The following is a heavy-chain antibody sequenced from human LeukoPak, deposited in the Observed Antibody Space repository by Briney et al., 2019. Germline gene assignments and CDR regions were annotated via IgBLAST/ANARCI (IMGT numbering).Heavy chain of an antibody. CDR1: GGSLSSGDYS. J-gene: IGHJ4*02. CDR3: ARGTNYYDSGAYSSYHDY. D-gene: IGHD3-22*01. V-gene: IGHV4-30-4*07. Sequence: SETLSLTCAVSGGSLSSGDYSWSWIRQPPGKGLEWIGFIYYSGNTYYNPSLKSRVTISIDTSKNQFSLKLSSVTAADTAVYYCARGTNYYDSGAYSSYHDYWGQGTLVTVSS. CDR2: IYYSGNT.